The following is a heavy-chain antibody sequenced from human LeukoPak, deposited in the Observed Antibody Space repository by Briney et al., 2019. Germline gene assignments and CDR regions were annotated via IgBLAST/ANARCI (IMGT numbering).Heavy chain of an antibody. Sequence: GGSLRLSCAASGFTFSSYSINCVRQAPGKGLECVSSISSSVSYIYYVDSVKGRFTISRDNAKNSLYLQMDSLRAENTAVYYCARLAAAGQYYYYGMDVWGQGNTVTVSS. CDR2: ISSSVSYI. D-gene: IGHD6-13*01. V-gene: IGHV3-21*01. CDR3: ARLAAAGQYYYYGMDV. J-gene: IGHJ6*02. CDR1: GFTFSSYS.